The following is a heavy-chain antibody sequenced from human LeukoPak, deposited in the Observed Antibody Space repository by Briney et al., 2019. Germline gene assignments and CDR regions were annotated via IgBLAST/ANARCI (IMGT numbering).Heavy chain of an antibody. J-gene: IGHJ3*02. V-gene: IGHV4-4*07. CDR1: GGSISSYY. Sequence: SETLSLTCTVSGGSISSYYWSWIRQPAGKGLEWIGSIYYSGSTYYNPSLKSRVTISVDTSKNQFSLKLSSVTAADTAVYYCARMGGNTSDAFDIWGQGTMVTVSS. CDR2: IYYSGST. D-gene: IGHD1-26*01. CDR3: ARMGGNTSDAFDI.